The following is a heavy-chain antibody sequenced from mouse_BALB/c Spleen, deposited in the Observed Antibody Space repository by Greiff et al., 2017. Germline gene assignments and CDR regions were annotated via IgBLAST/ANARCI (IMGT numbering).Heavy chain of an antibody. Sequence: EVQLVESGGGLVKPGGSLKLSCAASGFTFSSYAMSWVRQSPEKRLEWVAEISSGGSYTYYPDTVTGRFTISRDNAKNTLYLEMSSLRSEDTAMYYCAIYYGYDEGFAYWGQGTLVTVSA. V-gene: IGHV5-9-4*01. J-gene: IGHJ3*01. CDR2: ISSGGSYT. D-gene: IGHD2-2*01. CDR1: GFTFSSYA. CDR3: AIYYGYDEGFAY.